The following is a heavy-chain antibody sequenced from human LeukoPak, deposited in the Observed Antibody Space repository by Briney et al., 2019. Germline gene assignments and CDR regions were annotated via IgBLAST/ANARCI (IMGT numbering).Heavy chain of an antibody. Sequence: SGGSLRLSCAASGFTFSSYGMHWVRQAPGKGLEWVAFIRYGGSNKYYADSVKGRFTISRDNSKNTLYLQINSLRAEDTAVYYCAKDWLRDGMDVWGQGTTVTVSS. CDR2: IRYGGSNK. D-gene: IGHD5-12*01. J-gene: IGHJ6*02. V-gene: IGHV3-30*02. CDR3: AKDWLRDGMDV. CDR1: GFTFSSYG.